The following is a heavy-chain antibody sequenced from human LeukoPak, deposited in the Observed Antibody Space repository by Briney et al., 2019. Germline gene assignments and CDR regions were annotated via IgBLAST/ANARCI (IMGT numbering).Heavy chain of an antibody. J-gene: IGHJ4*02. Sequence: PGESLRLSCAASGFTFSDYYMSWIRQAPGKGLEWVSCISSSGSTIYYADSVKGRFTISRDNAKNSLYLQMNSLRAEDTAVYYCARRAGGYSHPYDYWGQGILVTVSS. V-gene: IGHV3-11*01. CDR3: ARRAGGYSHPYDY. CDR2: ISSSGSTI. D-gene: IGHD4-23*01. CDR1: GFTFSDYY.